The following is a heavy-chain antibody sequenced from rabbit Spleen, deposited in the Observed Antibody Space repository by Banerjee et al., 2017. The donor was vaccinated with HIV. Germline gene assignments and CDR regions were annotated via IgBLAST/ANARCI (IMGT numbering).Heavy chain of an antibody. CDR2: IDSGSSGFT. CDR3: ASAYSDIYFNL. D-gene: IGHD6-1*01. Sequence: QSLEESGGDLVKPGASLTLTCTASGVSFSSSSYMCWVRQAPGKGLEWIACIDSGSSGFTYFATWAKGRFTCSKTSSTTVTLQMTSLTAADTATYFCASAYSDIYFNLWGPGTLVTVS. J-gene: IGHJ4*01. V-gene: IGHV1S40*01. CDR1: GVSFSSSSY.